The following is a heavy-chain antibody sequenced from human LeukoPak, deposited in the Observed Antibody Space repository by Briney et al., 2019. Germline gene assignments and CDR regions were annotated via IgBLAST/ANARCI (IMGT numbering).Heavy chain of an antibody. CDR3: ARDHEQYQLLYNY. J-gene: IGHJ4*02. Sequence: GGSLRLSCAASGFTFSSYGMHWVRQAPGKGLEWVAVISYDGSNKYYADSVKGRFTISRDNSKNTLYLQMNSLRAEDTAVYYCARDHEQYQLLYNYWGQGTLVTVSS. D-gene: IGHD2-2*02. CDR2: ISYDGSNK. CDR1: GFTFSSYG. V-gene: IGHV3-33*05.